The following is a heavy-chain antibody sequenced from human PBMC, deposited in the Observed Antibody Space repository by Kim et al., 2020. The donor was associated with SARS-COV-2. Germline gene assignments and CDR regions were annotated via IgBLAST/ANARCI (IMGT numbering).Heavy chain of an antibody. CDR2: ISGSGGST. CDR3: AKDVRPGTTGTTGGFDP. V-gene: IGHV3-23*01. CDR1: GFTFSSYA. Sequence: GGSLRLSCAASGFTFSSYAMSWVRQAPGKGLEWVSAISGSGGSTYYADSVKGRFTISRDNSKNTLYLQMNSLRAEDTAVYYCAKDVRPGTTGTTGGFDPWGQGTLVTVSS. D-gene: IGHD1-1*01. J-gene: IGHJ5*02.